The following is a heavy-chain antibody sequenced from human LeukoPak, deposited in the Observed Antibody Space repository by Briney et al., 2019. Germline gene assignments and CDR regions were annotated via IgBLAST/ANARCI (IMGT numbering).Heavy chain of an antibody. Sequence: ASVKVSCKASGGTFSSYAISWVRQAPGQGLEWMGWISAYNGNTNYAQKLQGRVTMTTDTSTSTAYMELRSLRSDDTAVYYCARDFYGSGSYYKVHYFDYWGQGTLVTVSS. D-gene: IGHD3-10*01. V-gene: IGHV1-18*01. CDR1: GGTFSSYA. J-gene: IGHJ4*02. CDR3: ARDFYGSGSYYKVHYFDY. CDR2: ISAYNGNT.